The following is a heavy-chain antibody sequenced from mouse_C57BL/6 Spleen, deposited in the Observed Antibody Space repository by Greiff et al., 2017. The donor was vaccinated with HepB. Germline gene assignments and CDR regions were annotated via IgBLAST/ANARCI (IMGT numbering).Heavy chain of an antibody. CDR2: INPNNGGT. V-gene: IGHV1-22*01. D-gene: IGHD3-2*02. J-gene: IGHJ2*01. CDR1: GYTFTDYN. Sequence: VQLKQSGPELVKPGASVKMSCKASGYTFTDYNMHWVKQSHGKSLEWIGYINPNNGGTSYNQKFKGKATLTVNKSSSTAYMELRSLTSEDSAVYYCARSPQLRLLDYWGQGTTLTVSS. CDR3: ARSPQLRLLDY.